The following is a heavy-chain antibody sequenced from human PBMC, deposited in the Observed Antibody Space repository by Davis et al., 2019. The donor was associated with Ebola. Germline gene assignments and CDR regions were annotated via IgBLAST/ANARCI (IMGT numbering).Heavy chain of an antibody. CDR2: IIPILGIA. CDR1: GYTFTSYG. CDR3: AASAGTVGKFDY. J-gene: IGHJ4*01. D-gene: IGHD1-14*01. Sequence: AASVKVSCKASGYTFTSYGISWVRQAPGQGLEWMGRIIPILGIANYAQKFQGRVTITADKSTSTAYMELSSLRSEDTAVYYWAASAGTVGKFDYWGQGTLVTVSS. V-gene: IGHV1-69*04.